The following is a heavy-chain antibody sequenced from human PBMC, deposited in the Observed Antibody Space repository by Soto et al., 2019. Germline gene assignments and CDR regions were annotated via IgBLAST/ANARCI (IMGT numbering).Heavy chain of an antibody. CDR2: IYHSGST. D-gene: IGHD4-17*01. Sequence: SETLSLTCAVSGGSISSGGYSWNWIRQPPGKGLEWIGYIYHSGSTYYNPSLKSRVTISVDRSKNQFSLNLSSVTAADTAVYYCVSSVTTLFDYWGQGTLVTVSS. CDR3: VSSVTTLFDY. CDR1: GGSISSGGYS. V-gene: IGHV4-30-2*01. J-gene: IGHJ4*02.